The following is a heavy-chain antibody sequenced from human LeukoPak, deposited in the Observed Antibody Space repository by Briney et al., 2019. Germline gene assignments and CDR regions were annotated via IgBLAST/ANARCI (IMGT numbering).Heavy chain of an antibody. CDR1: GFTFSSYG. CDR3: ANIYCSSTSCYKGAFDI. CDR2: IRYDGSNK. V-gene: IGHV3-30*02. J-gene: IGHJ3*02. Sequence: GGSLRLSCAASGFTFSSYGMHWVRQAPGKGLEWVAFIRYDGSNKYYADSVKGRFTISRDNSKNTLYLQMNSLRAEDTAVYYCANIYCSSTSCYKGAFDIWGQGTMVTVSS. D-gene: IGHD2-2*02.